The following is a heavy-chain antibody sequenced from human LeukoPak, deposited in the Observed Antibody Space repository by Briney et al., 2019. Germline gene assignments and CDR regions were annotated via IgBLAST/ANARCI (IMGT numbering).Heavy chain of an antibody. D-gene: IGHD3-10*01. J-gene: IGHJ5*02. CDR1: GGSISSYY. V-gene: IGHV4-59*12. CDR3: SREQIRGSGTYYYNLFDP. CDR2: IYYSGST. Sequence: KTSETLSLTCTVSGGSISSYYWSWIRQPPGKGLEWIGYIYYSGSTNYNPSLKSRVTISVDTSKNQFSLKLSSVTAADTAVYYCSREQIRGSGTYYYNLFDPWGQGTLVTVSS.